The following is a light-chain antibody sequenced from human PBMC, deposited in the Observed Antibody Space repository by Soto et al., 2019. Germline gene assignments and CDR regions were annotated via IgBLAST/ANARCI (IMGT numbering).Light chain of an antibody. V-gene: IGLV2-14*01. CDR2: DVS. CDR1: SSDAGGYNC. Sequence: QSALTQPASVSGSPGQSITISCTGISSDAGGYNCVSWYQQSPGKAPKLIIYDVSNRPSGISGRFSGSKYGKTASLTISGLQAADEADYYCSSYTTSSTYVFGTGTKVTVL. CDR3: SSYTTSSTYV. J-gene: IGLJ1*01.